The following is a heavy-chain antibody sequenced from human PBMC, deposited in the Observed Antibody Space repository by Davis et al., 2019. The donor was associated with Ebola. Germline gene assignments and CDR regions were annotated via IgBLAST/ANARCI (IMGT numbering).Heavy chain of an antibody. CDR1: GGSTSSYY. Sequence: SETLSPTCPLPGGSTSSYYWSWIRQPPGKGLEWIGYIYYSGTTNYNPSLKSRVTISVDTSKNQFSLKLSSLTAADTAVYYCARGPSVRGMDVWGQGTTVTVSS. J-gene: IGHJ6*02. CDR2: IYYSGTT. V-gene: IGHV4-59*12. D-gene: IGHD3-10*01. CDR3: ARGPSVRGMDV.